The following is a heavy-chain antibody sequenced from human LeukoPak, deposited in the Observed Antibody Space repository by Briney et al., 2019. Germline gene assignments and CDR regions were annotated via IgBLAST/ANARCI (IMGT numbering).Heavy chain of an antibody. J-gene: IGHJ4*02. Sequence: GGSLRLSCAASGFTFDDYAMHWVRHAPGKGLEWVSGISWNSGSIGYADSVKGRFTISRDNAKNSLYLQMNSLRAEDTALYYCAKDGSRYYYGSGSLFDYWGQGTLVTVSS. V-gene: IGHV3-9*01. CDR3: AKDGSRYYYGSGSLFDY. CDR2: ISWNSGSI. CDR1: GFTFDDYA. D-gene: IGHD3-10*01.